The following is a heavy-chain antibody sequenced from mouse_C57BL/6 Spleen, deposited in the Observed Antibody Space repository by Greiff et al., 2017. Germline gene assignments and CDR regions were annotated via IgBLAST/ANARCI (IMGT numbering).Heavy chain of an antibody. CDR1: GYTFTDYY. CDR3: ARTRYYDYDWCAY. D-gene: IGHD2-4*01. V-gene: IGHV1-19*01. Sequence: EVQLQQSGPVLVKPGASVKMSCKASGYTFTDYYMNWVKQSHGKSLEWIGVINPYNGGTSYNQKFKGKATLTVDKSSSTAYMERNSLTSEDSAVYYCARTRYYDYDWCAYWGQGTLVTVSA. J-gene: IGHJ3*01. CDR2: INPYNGGT.